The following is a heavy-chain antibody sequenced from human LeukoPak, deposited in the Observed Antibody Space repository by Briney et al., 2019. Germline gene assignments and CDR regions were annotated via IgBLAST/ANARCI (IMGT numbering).Heavy chain of an antibody. J-gene: IGHJ4*02. CDR1: GYTLIDFF. V-gene: IGHV1-2*06. Sequence: ASVKVSCKASGYTLIDFFIHWVRQAPGQGLEWMGRINPNSGGTEYPPNFQGRVTMTRDTSISATYMELNRLTSDDTAVYYCARDLSSTSNCEFDYWGQGTLVTVSS. CDR3: ARDLSSTSNCEFDY. CDR2: INPNSGGT. D-gene: IGHD7-27*01.